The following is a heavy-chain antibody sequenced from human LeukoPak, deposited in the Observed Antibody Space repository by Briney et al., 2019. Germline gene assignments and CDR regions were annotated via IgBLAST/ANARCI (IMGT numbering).Heavy chain of an antibody. D-gene: IGHD4-17*01. CDR3: ARDYDDYGGY. CDR1: GFTFSRYN. CDR2: ISSASNTI. V-gene: IGHV3-48*01. Sequence: PGGSLRLSCVGSGFTFSRYNMNWVRQAPGKGLEWVSYISSASNTIYYADFVKGRFTISRDNAKNSLYLQMNSLSAEDTAVYYCARDYDDYGGYWGQGTLVTVSS. J-gene: IGHJ4*02.